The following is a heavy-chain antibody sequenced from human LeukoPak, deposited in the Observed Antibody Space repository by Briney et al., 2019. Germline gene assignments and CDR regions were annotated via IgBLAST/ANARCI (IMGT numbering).Heavy chain of an antibody. V-gene: IGHV4-59*08. CDR2: IHYTGST. CDR1: GGSIRSYY. CDR3: ARLKEGIDY. Sequence: SETLSLTCTVSGGSIRSYYWSWIRQTPGKGLEWIGFIHYTGSTYQNPSLKSRVTISVDTSKNHFSLKLSSVTAADTAVYYCARLKEGIDYWGEGTLVTVSS. D-gene: IGHD3-10*01. J-gene: IGHJ4*02.